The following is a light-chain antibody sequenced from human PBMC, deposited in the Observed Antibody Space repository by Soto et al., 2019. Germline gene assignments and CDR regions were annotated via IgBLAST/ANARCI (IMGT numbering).Light chain of an antibody. CDR2: GVS. Sequence: EIVLTQSPGTLALSLGGGATLSCRASETVNRNYLAWYHQKPGQPPRLLIYGVSNRAPGVPDRFSGGGSGTEFTLTIVRLEPDDFGTYYCQQYIDSPRTFGQGTRVDVK. J-gene: IGKJ1*01. CDR3: QQYIDSPRT. CDR1: ETVNRNY. V-gene: IGKV3-20*01.